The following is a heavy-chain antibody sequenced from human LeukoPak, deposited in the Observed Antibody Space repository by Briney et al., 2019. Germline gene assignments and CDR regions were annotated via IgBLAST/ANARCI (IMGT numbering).Heavy chain of an antibody. D-gene: IGHD3-10*01. J-gene: IGHJ6*02. CDR3: ARGGPYYYGSGTYGMDV. Sequence: GGSLRLSCAASGFTFSSYAMSWVRQAPGKGLEWVSYISSSSTIYYADSVKGRFTISRDNAKNSLYLQMNSLRAEDTAVYYCARGGPYYYGSGTYGMDVWGQGTTVTVSS. V-gene: IGHV3-48*04. CDR2: ISSSSTI. CDR1: GFTFSSYA.